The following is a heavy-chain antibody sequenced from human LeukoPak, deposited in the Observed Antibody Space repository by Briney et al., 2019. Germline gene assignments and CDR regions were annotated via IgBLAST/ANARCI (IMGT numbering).Heavy chain of an antibody. CDR3: ARDRYYYGYGDYYYMDV. CDR2: IYYSGSA. CDR1: GGSISRYY. J-gene: IGHJ6*03. Sequence: SETLSLTCTVSGGSISRYYWSWVRQSPGKGLEWIGYIYYSGSANYNPSLKSRVTISVDTSKNQFSLKLSSVTAADTAVYYCARDRYYYGYGDYYYMDVWGKGTTVTISS. V-gene: IGHV4-59*01. D-gene: IGHD3-10*01.